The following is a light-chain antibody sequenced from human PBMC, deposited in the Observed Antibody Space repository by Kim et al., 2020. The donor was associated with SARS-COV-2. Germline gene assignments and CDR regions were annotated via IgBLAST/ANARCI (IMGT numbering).Light chain of an antibody. Sequence: QSVLTQPPSVSGAPGQRVTISCTGSSSNIGAGYDVHWYQQLPGTAPKLLIYDNSNRPSGVPDRFSVSKSGTSASLAITGLQAEDEADYYCQSYDSSLSGYVFGTGTKVTVL. J-gene: IGLJ1*01. CDR2: DNS. CDR3: QSYDSSLSGYV. CDR1: SSNIGAGYD. V-gene: IGLV1-40*01.